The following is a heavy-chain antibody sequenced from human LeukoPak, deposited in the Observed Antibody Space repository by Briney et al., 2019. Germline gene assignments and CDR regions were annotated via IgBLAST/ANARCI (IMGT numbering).Heavy chain of an antibody. V-gene: IGHV3-21*01. CDR1: GFTFTTYG. CDR2: VTPSGDPT. Sequence: GGSLRLSCAASGFTFTTYGMNWVRQAPGKGLEWVSGVTPSGDPTYYADSVKGRFTISRDNAKNSLYLQMNSLRAEDTAVYYCERDGGPLGAKFDYWGQGTLVTVSS. D-gene: IGHD1-26*01. J-gene: IGHJ4*02. CDR3: ERDGGPLGAKFDY.